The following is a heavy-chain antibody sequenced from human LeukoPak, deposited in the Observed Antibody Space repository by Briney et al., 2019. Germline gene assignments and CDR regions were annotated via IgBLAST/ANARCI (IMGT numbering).Heavy chain of an antibody. CDR2: INHSGST. CDR1: GGSISTSNYY. J-gene: IGHJ3*02. V-gene: IGHV4-39*07. D-gene: IGHD3-3*01. Sequence: SETLSLTCTVSGGSISTSNYYWSWIRQPPGKGLEWIGEINHSGSTNYNPSLKSRVTISVDTSKNQFSLKLSSVTAADTAVYYCARDRFLEWLSVGDAFDIWGQGTMVTVSS. CDR3: ARDRFLEWLSVGDAFDI.